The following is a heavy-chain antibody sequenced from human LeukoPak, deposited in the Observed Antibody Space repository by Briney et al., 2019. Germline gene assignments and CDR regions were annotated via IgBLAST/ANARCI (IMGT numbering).Heavy chain of an antibody. Sequence: PGRSLRLSCAASGFTFNSYGMTWVRQAPGKGLEWVSTISGSGGRTYYADSVKGRFIISRDNSKNTLYLQMNSLRAEDTARYYCANIVVAGNAGFDYWGQGTQVTVSS. D-gene: IGHD6-19*01. J-gene: IGHJ4*02. CDR1: GFTFNSYG. CDR3: ANIVVAGNAGFDY. CDR2: ISGSGGRT. V-gene: IGHV3-23*01.